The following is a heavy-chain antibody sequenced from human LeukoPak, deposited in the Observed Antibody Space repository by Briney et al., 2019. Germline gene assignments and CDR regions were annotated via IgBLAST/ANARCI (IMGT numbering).Heavy chain of an antibody. CDR2: IYTSGST. D-gene: IGHD3-10*01. V-gene: IGHV4-61*02. J-gene: IGHJ4*02. Sequence: ASETLSLTYTVSGGSISSGSYYWSWIRQPAGKGLEWIGRIYTSGSTNYNPSLKSRVTISVDTSKNQFSLKLSSVTAADTAVYYCARSHGPVYYFDYWGQGTLVTVSS. CDR3: ARSHGPVYYFDY. CDR1: GGSISSGSYY.